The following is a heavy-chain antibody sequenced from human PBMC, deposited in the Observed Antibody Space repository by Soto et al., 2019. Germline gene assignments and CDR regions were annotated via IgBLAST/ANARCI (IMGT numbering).Heavy chain of an antibody. CDR1: GGSISSGGYS. J-gene: IGHJ4*02. V-gene: IGHV4-30-2*01. Sequence: SETLSLTCAVSGGSISSGGYSWSWIRQPPGKGLEWIGYIYHSGSTYYNPSLKSRVTISVDRSKNQFSLKLSSVTAADTAVYYCASSNCSGGSCYHGFDYWGQGTQVTVSS. D-gene: IGHD2-15*01. CDR2: IYHSGST. CDR3: ASSNCSGGSCYHGFDY.